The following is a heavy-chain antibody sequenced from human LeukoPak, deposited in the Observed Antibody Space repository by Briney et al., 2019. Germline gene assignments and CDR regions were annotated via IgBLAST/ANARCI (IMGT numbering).Heavy chain of an antibody. D-gene: IGHD3-22*01. Sequence: PGGSLRLSCAASGFTVSSNYMSWVRQAPGKGLEWVSVIYSGGSTYYADSVKGRFTISRDNSKNTLYLQMNSLRAEDTAVYYCARALRYYSDSSGYAFDYWGQGTLVTVSS. V-gene: IGHV3-53*01. CDR1: GFTVSSNY. J-gene: IGHJ4*02. CDR3: ARALRYYSDSSGYAFDY. CDR2: IYSGGST.